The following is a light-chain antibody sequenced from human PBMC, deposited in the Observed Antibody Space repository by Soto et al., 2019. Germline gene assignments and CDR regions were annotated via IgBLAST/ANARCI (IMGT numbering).Light chain of an antibody. J-gene: IGKJ2*01. V-gene: IGKV1-39*01. CDR1: QSISSY. CDR2: AAS. CDR3: QQSYSTPYT. Sequence: DIQMTQSPSSLSPSVGDRVTITCRASQSISSYLNWYQQKPGKAPKLLIYAASSLQSGVPSRFSGSGSGTEFTLTISSLQPEDFATYYCQQSYSTPYTFGQGTKLEIK.